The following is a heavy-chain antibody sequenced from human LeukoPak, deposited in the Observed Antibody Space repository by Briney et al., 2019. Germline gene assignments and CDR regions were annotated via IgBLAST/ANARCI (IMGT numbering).Heavy chain of an antibody. Sequence: ASVKVSCKASGYTFTGHYIHWVRQAPGHGLEWMGWIEPNSGGTRYSQNFQGRVTMTRDTSINTAYLEMSGLRSDDTAVCYCARDLGGNSFDYWGQGTLVTVSS. CDR3: ARDLGGNSFDY. CDR1: GYTFTGHY. V-gene: IGHV1-2*02. D-gene: IGHD2-15*01. J-gene: IGHJ4*02. CDR2: IEPNSGGT.